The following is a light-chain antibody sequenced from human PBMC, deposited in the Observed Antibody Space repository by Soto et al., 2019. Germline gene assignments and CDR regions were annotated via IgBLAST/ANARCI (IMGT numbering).Light chain of an antibody. Sequence: IQLTQSPSSLSASVGDRVTITCRASQAIINYLAWYQQKPGKAPQLLIYGASTLQSGVPSRFSGSGSGTEFTLTITSLQPDDFATYYCQQLNSYPITFGQGTRLEIK. V-gene: IGKV1-9*01. CDR1: QAIINY. J-gene: IGKJ5*01. CDR2: GAS. CDR3: QQLNSYPIT.